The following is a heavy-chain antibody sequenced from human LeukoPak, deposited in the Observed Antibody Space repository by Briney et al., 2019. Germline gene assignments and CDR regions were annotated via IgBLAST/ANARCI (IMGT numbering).Heavy chain of an antibody. D-gene: IGHD6-13*01. J-gene: IGHJ4*02. CDR1: GLTFSNYA. CDR3: AKNQQLAL. CDR2: ISGSGGST. Sequence: GGSLRVSCAASGLTFSNYAMSWVRQAPGKGLEWVSTISGSGGSTYYADSVKGRFTISRDNSKNTLYLQMNSLRAEDTAVYYCAKNQQLALWGQGTLVTVSS. V-gene: IGHV3-23*01.